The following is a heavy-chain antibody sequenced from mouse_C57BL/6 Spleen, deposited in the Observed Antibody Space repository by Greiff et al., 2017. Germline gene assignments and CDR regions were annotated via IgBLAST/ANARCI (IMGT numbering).Heavy chain of an antibody. CDR2: IWWDDDK. CDR1: GFSLSTFGMG. V-gene: IGHV8-8*01. J-gene: IGHJ1*03. D-gene: IGHD1-1*01. Sequence: QVTLKESGPGILQPSQTLSLTCSFSGFSLSTFGMGVGWIRQPSGKGLEWLAHIWWDDDKYYNPALKSRLTISKDTSKNQVFLKIANVDTADTATYYCARSYGSSYPSYWYFEVWGTGTTVTVSS. CDR3: ARSYGSSYPSYWYFEV.